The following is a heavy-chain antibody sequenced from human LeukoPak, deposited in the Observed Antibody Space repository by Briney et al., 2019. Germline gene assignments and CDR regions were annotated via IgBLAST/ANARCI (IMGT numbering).Heavy chain of an antibody. CDR1: GFTFSSYG. CDR2: IWYDGSNE. J-gene: IGHJ4*02. Sequence: GRSQRLSCAASGFTFSSYGMHWVRQAPGKGLEWVAVIWYDGSNEYYADSVKGRFTISRDNSKNTLYLQMNSLRAEDTAVYYCASPLDSSGYYLGYWGQGTLVTVPS. V-gene: IGHV3-33*03. CDR3: ASPLDSSGYYLGY. D-gene: IGHD3-22*01.